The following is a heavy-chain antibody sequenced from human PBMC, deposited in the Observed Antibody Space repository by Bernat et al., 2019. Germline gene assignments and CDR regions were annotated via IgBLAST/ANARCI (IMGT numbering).Heavy chain of an antibody. Sequence: EVQLVESGGGLVQPGGSLRLSCAARGFIFSSYEMNWVRQAPGKGPEWVSYITSSGGTIYADSVKGRFTISRDNAKNSLYLQMNSLRAEDTAVYYCARVNDGPLVDNWFDPWGQGTLVTVSS. CDR3: ARVNDGPLVDNWFDP. V-gene: IGHV3-48*03. CDR2: ITSSGGTI. D-gene: IGHD2-2*01. J-gene: IGHJ5*02. CDR1: GFIFSSYE.